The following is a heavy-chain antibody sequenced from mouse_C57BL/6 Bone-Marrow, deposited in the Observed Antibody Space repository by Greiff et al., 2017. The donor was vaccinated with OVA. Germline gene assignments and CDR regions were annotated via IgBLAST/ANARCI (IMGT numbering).Heavy chain of an antibody. V-gene: IGHV1-19*01. CDR2: ITPYNGGT. CDR3: ARGITGKGAY. D-gene: IGHD4-1*01. CDR1: GYTFTDYY. J-gene: IGHJ3*01. Sequence: VHVKQSGPVLVKPGASVKMSCKASGYTFTDYYMNWVKQSHGKSLEWIGVITPYNGGTSYNQKFKGKATLTVDKSSSTAYMELNSLTSEDAAVDYCARGITGKGAYWGQGTLVTVSA.